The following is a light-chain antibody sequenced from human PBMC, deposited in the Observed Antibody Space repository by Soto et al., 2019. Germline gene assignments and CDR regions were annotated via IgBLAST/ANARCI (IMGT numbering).Light chain of an antibody. Sequence: SYELTQPPSVSVAPGQTARITCGGNNIGGKSVHWYQQKPGQAPVLVVYDDSDRPSGIPERFSGSNSGNTATLTISRVEAGDEAGYYCQVWDSSSVVVGGGTKLTVL. CDR2: DDS. V-gene: IGLV3-21*02. J-gene: IGLJ2*01. CDR3: QVWDSSSVV. CDR1: NIGGKS.